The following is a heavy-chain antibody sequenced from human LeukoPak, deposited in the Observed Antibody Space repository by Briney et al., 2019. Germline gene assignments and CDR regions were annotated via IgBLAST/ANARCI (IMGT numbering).Heavy chain of an antibody. V-gene: IGHV4-34*01. J-gene: IGHJ4*02. CDR3: ARDWVDYYGSGSYYHCFDY. CDR2: INHSGST. Sequence: PSETLSLTCAVYGGSFSGYYWSWIRQPPGKGLEWIGEINHSGSTYYNPSLKSRVTISVDTSKNQFSLKLSSVTAADTAVYYCARDWVDYYGSGSYYHCFDYWGQGTLVTVSS. CDR1: GGSFSGYY. D-gene: IGHD3-10*01.